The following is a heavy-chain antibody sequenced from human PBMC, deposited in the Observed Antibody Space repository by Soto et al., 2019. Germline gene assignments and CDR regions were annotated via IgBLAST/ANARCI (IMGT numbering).Heavy chain of an antibody. D-gene: IGHD3-3*01. J-gene: IGHJ6*02. Sequence: GASVKVSCKASGYTFTSYAMHWVRQAPGQRLEWMGWINAGNGNTKYSQKFQGRVTITRDTSASTAYMELSSLRSEDTAVYYCARDYDFWSGHHYYYYYGMDVWGQGTTVTVPS. CDR1: GYTFTSYA. V-gene: IGHV1-3*01. CDR3: ARDYDFWSGHHYYYYYGMDV. CDR2: INAGNGNT.